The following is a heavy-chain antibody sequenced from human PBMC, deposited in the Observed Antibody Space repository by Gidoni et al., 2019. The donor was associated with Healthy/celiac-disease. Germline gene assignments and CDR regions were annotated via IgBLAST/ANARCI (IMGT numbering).Heavy chain of an antibody. D-gene: IGHD6-19*01. CDR1: GGSISSGGYS. CDR2: IYHSGST. Sequence: QLQLQESGSGLVKPSQTLSLTCAVSGGSISSGGYSWRWLRQPPGKGLEWIGYIYHSGSTYYNPSLKSRVTISVDRSKNQFSLKLSSVTAADTAVYYCARASVEQWLVHFDYWGQGTLVTVSS. J-gene: IGHJ4*02. V-gene: IGHV4-30-2*01. CDR3: ARASVEQWLVHFDY.